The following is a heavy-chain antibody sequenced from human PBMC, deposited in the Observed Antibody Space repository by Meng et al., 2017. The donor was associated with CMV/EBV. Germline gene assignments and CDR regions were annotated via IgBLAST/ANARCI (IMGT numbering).Heavy chain of an antibody. V-gene: IGHV3-21*01. Sequence: GGSLRLSCAASGFTFSSYSMNWVRQAPGKGLEWVSSISSSSSYIYYADSVKGRFTISRDNAKNSLYLQMNSLRAEGTAVYYCARDDSVVVVAAPFDPWGQGTLVTVSS. J-gene: IGHJ5*02. D-gene: IGHD2-15*01. CDR1: GFTFSSYS. CDR3: ARDDSVVVVAAPFDP. CDR2: ISSSSSYI.